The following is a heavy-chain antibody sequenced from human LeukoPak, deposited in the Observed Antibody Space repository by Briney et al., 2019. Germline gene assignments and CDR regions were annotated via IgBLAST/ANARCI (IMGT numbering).Heavy chain of an antibody. J-gene: IGHJ6*02. D-gene: IGHD5-12*01. CDR1: GYTLTELS. CDR3: ARERGYRVYYYYGMDV. CDR2: FDPEDGET. Sequence: GASVKVSCKVSGYTLTELSMHWVRQAPGKGLEWMGGFDPEDGETIYAQKFQGRVTMTRNTSISTAYMELSSLRSEDTAVYYCARERGYRVYYYYGMDVWGQGTTVTVSS. V-gene: IGHV1-24*01.